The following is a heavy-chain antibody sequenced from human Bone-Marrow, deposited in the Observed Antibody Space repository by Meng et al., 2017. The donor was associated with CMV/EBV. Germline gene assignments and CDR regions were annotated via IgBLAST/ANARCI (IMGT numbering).Heavy chain of an antibody. Sequence: SETLSLTCTVSGGSISSGSYFWGWIRQPPGKGLEWIGTIYYSGSTYYNPSLKSRVTISIDTSKNQFSLKLSSVTAADTAVYSCARLGGAFHDYWGQGTLVTASS. CDR1: GGSISSGSYF. D-gene: IGHD3-16*01. CDR3: ARLGGAFHDY. J-gene: IGHJ4*02. V-gene: IGHV4-39*01. CDR2: IYYSGST.